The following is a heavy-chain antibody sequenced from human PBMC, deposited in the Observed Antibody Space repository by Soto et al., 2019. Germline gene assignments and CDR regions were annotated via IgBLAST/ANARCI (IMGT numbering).Heavy chain of an antibody. D-gene: IGHD4-17*01. J-gene: IGHJ4*02. Sequence: SETLSLTCTVSGGSISSYYWSWIRQPPGKGLEWIGYIYYSGSTNYNPSLKSRVTISVDTSKNQFSLKLSSVTAADTAVYYCARVEAYGDYVDYWGQGTLVTVSS. CDR1: GGSISSYY. CDR2: IYYSGST. V-gene: IGHV4-59*01. CDR3: ARVEAYGDYVDY.